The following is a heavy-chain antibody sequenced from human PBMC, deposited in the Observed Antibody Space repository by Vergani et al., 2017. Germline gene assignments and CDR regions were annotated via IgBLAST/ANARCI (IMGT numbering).Heavy chain of an antibody. CDR2: IYPGDSDT. Sequence: EVQLVQSGAEVKKPGESLKISCTGSGYSFTSYWIGWVRQLPGKGLEWMGIIYPGDSDTRYSPSFQGQVTISADKSISTAYLQWSSLKASDTAMYYCARRRGYSYAYHCFDYWGQGTLVTVSS. V-gene: IGHV5-51*01. CDR3: ARRRGYSYAYHCFDY. CDR1: GYSFTSYW. J-gene: IGHJ4*02. D-gene: IGHD5-18*01.